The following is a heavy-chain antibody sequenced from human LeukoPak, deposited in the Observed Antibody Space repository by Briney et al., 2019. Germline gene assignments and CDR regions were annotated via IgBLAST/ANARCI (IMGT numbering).Heavy chain of an antibody. D-gene: IGHD3-10*01. CDR1: EFTFSSYS. J-gene: IGHJ4*02. V-gene: IGHV3-48*02. CDR2: LSAGSGTI. CDR3: ARASRSGGYYFDY. Sequence: GGSLRLSCAASEFTFSSYSMNWVRQAPGKGLEWVSYLSAGSGTIYYADSVKGRFTISRDNAKNSLYLQMNSLRDEDTAVYYCARASRSGGYYFDYWGQGTVVTVSS.